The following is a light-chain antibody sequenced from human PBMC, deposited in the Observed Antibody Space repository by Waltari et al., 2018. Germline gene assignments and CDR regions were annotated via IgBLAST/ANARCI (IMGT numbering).Light chain of an antibody. J-gene: IGKJ5*01. V-gene: IGKV4-1*01. Sequence: DIVMTQSPDSLAVSLGERATINCKSSQSVLYNSNNKNYLAWYQRKPGQPPQLLIYWASTRESGVPDRFSGSGSGTDFTLTISSLQAEDVAVYYCQQYYSTITFGQGTRLEIK. CDR2: WAS. CDR3: QQYYSTIT. CDR1: QSVLYNSNNKNY.